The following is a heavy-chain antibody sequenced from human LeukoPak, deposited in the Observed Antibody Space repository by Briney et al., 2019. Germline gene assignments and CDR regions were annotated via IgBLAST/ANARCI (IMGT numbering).Heavy chain of an antibody. J-gene: IGHJ6*02. CDR2: LWDDGSNN. Sequence: GKSLRLSCAASGFPFNNHAMHWVRQAPGKGLEWVALLWDDGSNNAYAESARGRFTISRDDSQNPLYVQMDSLRVEDTAVSYCARGLLLAAGPSTDYYGMDVWGQGTTVTVSS. V-gene: IGHV3-33*01. CDR1: GFPFNNHA. CDR3: ARGLLLAAGPSTDYYGMDV. D-gene: IGHD3-10*01.